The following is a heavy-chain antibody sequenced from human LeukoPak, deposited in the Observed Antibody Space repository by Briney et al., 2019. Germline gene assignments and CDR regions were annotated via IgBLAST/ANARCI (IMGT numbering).Heavy chain of an antibody. D-gene: IGHD4-11*01. Sequence: GGSLRLSCAASGFTFSSYAMSWVRQAPGKGPEWVSAISGSGGSTYYADSVKGRFTISRDSSKNTLYLQMNSLRAEDTAVYYCAKDWNHSNYWFDPWGQGTLVTVSS. J-gene: IGHJ5*02. CDR1: GFTFSSYA. V-gene: IGHV3-23*01. CDR2: ISGSGGST. CDR3: AKDWNHSNYWFDP.